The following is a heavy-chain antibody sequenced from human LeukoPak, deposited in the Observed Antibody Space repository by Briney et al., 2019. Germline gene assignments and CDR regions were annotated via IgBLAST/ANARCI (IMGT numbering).Heavy chain of an antibody. CDR3: ATVTTPSYYYMDV. J-gene: IGHJ6*03. CDR2: INPNSGGT. V-gene: IGHV1-2*02. Sequence: ASVKVSCKASGYTFTGYYMHWVRQAPGQGLEWMGWINPNSGGTNYAQKFQGRVTMTRDTSISTAYMELSRLRSDDTAVYYCATVTTPSYYYMDVWGKGTTVTVSS. D-gene: IGHD4-11*01. CDR1: GYTFTGYY.